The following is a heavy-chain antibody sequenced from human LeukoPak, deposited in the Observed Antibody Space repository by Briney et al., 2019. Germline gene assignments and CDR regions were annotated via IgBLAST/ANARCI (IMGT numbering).Heavy chain of an antibody. D-gene: IGHD2-2*01. CDR3: ARDASLSGIGVVSAADFDH. V-gene: IGHV1-46*01. CDR1: GYTFTSYY. CDR2: INPSGGST. J-gene: IGHJ4*02. Sequence: ASVKVSCKASGYTFTSYYMHWVRQAPGQGLEWMGIINPSGGSTSYAQKFQGRVTMTRDTSTSTVYMELRSLSSEDAAGYYCARDASLSGIGVVSAADFDHWGQGTLVTVSS.